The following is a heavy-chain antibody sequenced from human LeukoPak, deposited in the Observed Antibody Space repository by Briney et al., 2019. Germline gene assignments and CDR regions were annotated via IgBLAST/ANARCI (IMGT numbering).Heavy chain of an antibody. CDR2: IKHTGSET. Sequence: AGGSLRLSCAASGFTFSSYWMTWVRQAPGKGLEWVANIKHTGSETYYVDSVKGRFTISRDNAKNSLYLQMNSLRAEDTAVYFCARDRTATQNEDVFDIWGQGTMVTVSS. CDR3: ARDRTATQNEDVFDI. CDR1: GFTFSSYW. D-gene: IGHD1-1*01. V-gene: IGHV3-7*01. J-gene: IGHJ3*02.